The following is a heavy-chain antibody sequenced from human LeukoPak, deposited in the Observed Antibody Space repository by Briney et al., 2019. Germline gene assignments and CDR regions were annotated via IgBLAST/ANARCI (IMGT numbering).Heavy chain of an antibody. CDR1: GFTVSSNY. V-gene: IGHV3-66*01. Sequence: GGSLRLSCAATGFTVSSNYMSWVRQAPGKGLEWVSVIYSGGSTYYADSVKGRFTISRDNSKNTLYLQMNSLRAEDTAVYYCAKEELAVRNWFDPWGQGTLVTVSS. D-gene: IGHD1-26*01. J-gene: IGHJ5*02. CDR3: AKEELAVRNWFDP. CDR2: IYSGGST.